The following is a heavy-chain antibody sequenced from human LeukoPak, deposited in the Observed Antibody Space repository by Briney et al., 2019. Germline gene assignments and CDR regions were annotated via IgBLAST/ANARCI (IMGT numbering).Heavy chain of an antibody. Sequence: PGGSLRLSCAASGFTFSSYSMNWVRQAPGKGLEWVSYISRSSSTIYYADSVKGRFTISRDNAKNLLYLQMNSLRAEDTAVYYCARGPPNNWIVVAIPHYWGQGILVTVSS. CDR3: ARGPPNNWIVVAIPHY. D-gene: IGHD3-22*01. CDR1: GFTFSSYS. CDR2: ISRSSSTI. J-gene: IGHJ4*02. V-gene: IGHV3-48*04.